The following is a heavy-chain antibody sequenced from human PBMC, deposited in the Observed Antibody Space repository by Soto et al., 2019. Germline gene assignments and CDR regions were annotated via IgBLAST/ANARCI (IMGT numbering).Heavy chain of an antibody. V-gene: IGHV1-58*01. D-gene: IGHD3-22*01. Sequence: SVKVSCKASGFTFTSSAVQCVRQARGQLLEWIGWIVVGSGNTNYAQKFQERVTITRDMSTSTAYMELSSLRSEDTAVYYCAAKPHSYYYDSSGYYAFDIWGQGTMVTVSS. J-gene: IGHJ3*02. CDR1: GFTFTSSA. CDR3: AAKPHSYYYDSSGYYAFDI. CDR2: IVVGSGNT.